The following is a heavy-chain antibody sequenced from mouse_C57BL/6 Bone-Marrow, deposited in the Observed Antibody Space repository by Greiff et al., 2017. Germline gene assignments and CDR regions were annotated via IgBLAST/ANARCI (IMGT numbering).Heavy chain of an antibody. Sequence: VKLVESGPGLVAPSQSLSITCTVSGFSLTSYGVDWVRQPPGKGLEWLGVLWGGGSTNYNSALMSRLSISKDNSKSQVFLKMNSLQTDDTAMYXGATGSSYGALDYWGQGTSVTVSS. J-gene: IGHJ4*01. V-gene: IGHV2-9*01. CDR1: GFSLTSYG. CDR2: LWGGGST. D-gene: IGHD1-1*01. CDR3: ATGSSYGALDY.